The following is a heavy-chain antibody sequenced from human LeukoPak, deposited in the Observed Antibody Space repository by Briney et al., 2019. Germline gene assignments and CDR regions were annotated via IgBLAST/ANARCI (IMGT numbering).Heavy chain of an antibody. CDR3: ATRDGFDNNGYYGY. Sequence: PGRSLRLSCAASGFTFSDFGMHWVRQAPGKGLEWVAVISHDGYNKYFADSVKGRFTISRDNSKSTLYLQMNSLRAEHTALYYCATRDGFDNNGYYGYWGQGTLVTVSS. J-gene: IGHJ4*02. CDR1: GFTFSDFG. CDR2: ISHDGYNK. D-gene: IGHD3-22*01. V-gene: IGHV3-30*03.